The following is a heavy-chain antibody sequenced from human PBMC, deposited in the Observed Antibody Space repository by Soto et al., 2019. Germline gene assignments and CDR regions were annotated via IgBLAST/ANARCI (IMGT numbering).Heavy chain of an antibody. J-gene: IGHJ5*02. CDR3: GSTSSNALYCSGGSCSNRFDP. CDR1: GYTFTSYG. CDR2: ISAYNGNT. V-gene: IGHV1-18*01. Sequence: ASVKVSCKASGYTFTSYGISWVRQAPGQGLEWMGWISAYNGNTNYAQKLQGRVTMTTDTSTSTAYMELRSLRSDDTAVYYCGSTSSNALYCSGGSCSNRFDPWGQGTLVTVSS. D-gene: IGHD2-15*01.